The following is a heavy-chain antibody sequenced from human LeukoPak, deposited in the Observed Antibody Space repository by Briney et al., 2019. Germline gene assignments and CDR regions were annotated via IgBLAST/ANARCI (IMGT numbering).Heavy chain of an antibody. CDR2: IYASGST. V-gene: IGHV4-4*07. CDR1: GGSISGYT. Sequence: KASETLSLTCTVSGGSISGYTWSWIRQPAGKGLEWIGRIYASGSTNYNPSLQGRVTMSVDTSRGQFFLMVHSVTAADTAVYYCARGVVGATGFAYWGQGTVVTASS. J-gene: IGHJ4*02. D-gene: IGHD1-26*01. CDR3: ARGVVGATGFAY.